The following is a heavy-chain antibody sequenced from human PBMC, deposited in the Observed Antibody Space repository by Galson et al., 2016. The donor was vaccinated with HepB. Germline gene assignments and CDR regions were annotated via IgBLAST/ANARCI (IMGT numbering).Heavy chain of an antibody. Sequence: SLRLSCAASGFTFSSYGLSWVRQAPGKGLEWVAVIWYDGSHKNYAESVKGRFTVSRDNSKKTLYLQMNSLRAEDTAVYYCARGEALMVDIMAYYYDYWGQGTLVTVSS. J-gene: IGHJ4*02. CDR1: GFTFSSYG. V-gene: IGHV3-33*01. CDR3: ARGEALMVDIMAYYYDY. D-gene: IGHD3-3*01. CDR2: IWYDGSHK.